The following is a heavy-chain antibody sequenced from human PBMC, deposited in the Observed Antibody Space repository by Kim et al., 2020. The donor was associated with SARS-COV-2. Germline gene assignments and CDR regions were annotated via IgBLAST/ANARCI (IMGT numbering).Heavy chain of an antibody. CDR3: VRGSSYDSSGLPDY. V-gene: IGHV3-66*01. CDR2: VYSGART. CDR1: GFIVRDNY. Sequence: GGSLRLSCEVSGFIVRDNYMSWVRQAPGKGPECVAVVYSGARTLYADSVKGRFTASKDIFKNTLYLQMNSLRPEDTALYSCVRGSSYDSSGLPDYWGQGTQVTVSP. D-gene: IGHD3-22*01. J-gene: IGHJ4*02.